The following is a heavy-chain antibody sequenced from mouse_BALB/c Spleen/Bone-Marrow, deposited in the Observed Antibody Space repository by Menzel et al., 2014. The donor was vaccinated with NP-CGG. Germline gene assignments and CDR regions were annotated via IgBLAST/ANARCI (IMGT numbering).Heavy chain of an antibody. CDR2: IWSGGST. J-gene: IGHJ2*01. CDR3: ARYGSILDY. CDR1: GFSLTSYG. Sequence: VKLVESGPGLVQPSQSLSIPCTVSGFSLTSYGVHWVRQSPGRGLEWLGVIWSGGSTDYNAAFISRLSISKDNSKSQVFIKMNSLQANDTAIYYCARYGSILDYWGQGTTLTVTS. D-gene: IGHD1-1*01. V-gene: IGHV2-2*02.